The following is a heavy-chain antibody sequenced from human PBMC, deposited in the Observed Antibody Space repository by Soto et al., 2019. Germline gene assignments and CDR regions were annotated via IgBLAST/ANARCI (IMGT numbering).Heavy chain of an antibody. D-gene: IGHD6-13*01. J-gene: IGHJ6*02. CDR1: GGTFSSYA. CDR3: ASRRMAEAAHYYYGMDV. CDR2: IIPIFGTA. Sequence: QVQLVQSGAEVKKPGSSVKVSCKASGGTFSSYAISWVRQAPGQGLEWMGGIIPIFGTANYAQKFQGRVTISADKSTTTAYMELSSLRSEDTAVYYCASRRMAEAAHYYYGMDVWGQGTTVTVSS. V-gene: IGHV1-69*06.